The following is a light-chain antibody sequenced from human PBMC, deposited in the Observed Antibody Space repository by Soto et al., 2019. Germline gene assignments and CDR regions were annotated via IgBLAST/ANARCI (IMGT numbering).Light chain of an antibody. V-gene: IGKV4-1*01. CDR1: QSLLYRSTNKNY. Sequence: DILMTQSPESLTVSVGERATINCKSSQSLLYRSTNKNYLAWYQQKPGQPPKFLIYWASTRESGVPDRFSGSGYVTDFTLTISNVQAEDVSVYYCQRYYTTPLTFGGGTKVEIK. CDR3: QRYYTTPLT. J-gene: IGKJ4*01. CDR2: WAS.